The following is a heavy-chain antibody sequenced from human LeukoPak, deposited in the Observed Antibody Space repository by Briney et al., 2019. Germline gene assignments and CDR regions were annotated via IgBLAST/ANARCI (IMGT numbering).Heavy chain of an antibody. CDR1: GFTFSSYA. V-gene: IGHV3-23*01. CDR2: ISGSGGST. CDR3: AKVSRGAVAGTLFSWYFDY. J-gene: IGHJ4*02. D-gene: IGHD6-19*01. Sequence: PGGSLRLSCAASGFTFSSYAMSWVRQAPGKGLEWVSAISGSGGSTYYADSVKGRFTISRDNSKNTLYLQMNSLRAEDTAVYYCAKVSRGAVAGTLFSWYFDYWGQGTLVTVSS.